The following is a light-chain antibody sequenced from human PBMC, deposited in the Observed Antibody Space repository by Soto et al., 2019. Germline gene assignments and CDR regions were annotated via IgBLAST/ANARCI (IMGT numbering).Light chain of an antibody. CDR2: EGS. Sequence: QAVVTQPASVSGSPGQSITISCSGTSGDVGSSNLVSWYQQLPGKAPKLMIYEGSKRPSGVSNRISGSKSGNTASLTISGLQAEDEADYYCCSYAGSSTYVFGTGTKLTVL. CDR1: SGDVGSSNL. J-gene: IGLJ1*01. CDR3: CSYAGSSTYV. V-gene: IGLV2-23*01.